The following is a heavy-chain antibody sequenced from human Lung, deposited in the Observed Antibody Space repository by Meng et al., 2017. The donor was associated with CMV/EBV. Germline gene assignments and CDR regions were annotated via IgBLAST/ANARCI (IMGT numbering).Heavy chain of an antibody. D-gene: IGHD6-19*01. CDR1: GGSIISSNG. CDR2: IYHSGST. CDR3: ASFPPPGKQWLVTDY. J-gene: IGHJ4*02. V-gene: IGHV4-4*02. Sequence: RQEQGRGLLKPSGTLSLTCTVSGGSIISSNGCSWVRQPPGKGLEWIGEIYHSGSTNYNPSLKSRVTISVDKSKNQFSLKLSSVTAADTAVYYCASFPPPGKQWLVTDYWGQGTLVTVSS.